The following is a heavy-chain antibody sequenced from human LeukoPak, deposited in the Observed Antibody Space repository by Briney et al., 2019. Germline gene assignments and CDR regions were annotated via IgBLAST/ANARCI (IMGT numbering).Heavy chain of an antibody. Sequence: PGGSLRLSCAASGFTFSSYGMHWVRQAPGKGLEWVAVISYDGSNKYYADSVKGRFTISRDNSKNTLYLQMNSLRAEDTAVYYCAKTLRWELLHHAFDIWGQGTMVTVSS. CDR3: AKTLRWELLHHAFDI. CDR2: ISYDGSNK. J-gene: IGHJ3*02. D-gene: IGHD1-26*01. CDR1: GFTFSSYG. V-gene: IGHV3-30*18.